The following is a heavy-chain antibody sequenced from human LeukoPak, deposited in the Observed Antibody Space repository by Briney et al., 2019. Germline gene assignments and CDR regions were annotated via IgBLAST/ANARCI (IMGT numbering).Heavy chain of an antibody. Sequence: GESLKISCKGSGYSFTSYWIGWVRQLPGKGLEWMGIIYPGDSDTRYSPSFQGQVTISADKSISTAYLQWSSLKASDTAMYYCARHARSSGWYVTYWGQGTLVTVSS. CDR1: GYSFTSYW. CDR3: ARHARSSGWYVTY. D-gene: IGHD6-19*01. J-gene: IGHJ4*02. V-gene: IGHV5-51*01. CDR2: IYPGDSDT.